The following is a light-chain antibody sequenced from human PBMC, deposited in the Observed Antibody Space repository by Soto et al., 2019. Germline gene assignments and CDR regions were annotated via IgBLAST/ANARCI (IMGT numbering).Light chain of an antibody. J-gene: IGKJ4*01. CDR3: QQTNPFLPFT. V-gene: IGKV1-12*01. CDR1: QGISNW. CDR2: AAS. Sequence: DIQMTQSPSSVSATVGERVPITCRASQGISNWLASYQQQPVKPPKLLIYAASSLQSGVPPRFSCGGSGTHFKRNTSITQAEDFAAYSCQQTNPFLPFTFGGRTKVEIK.